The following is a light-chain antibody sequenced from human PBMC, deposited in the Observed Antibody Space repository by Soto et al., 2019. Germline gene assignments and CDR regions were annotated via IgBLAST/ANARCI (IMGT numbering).Light chain of an antibody. CDR2: EVT. Sequence: QSLLTQPPSASGSPGQSVTIPCTGTSSDVGGYNYVSWYQHYAGKVPKLMIYEVTKRPSGVPDRFSGSKSGNTASLTVSGLQAEDEAEYYCSSYAGNIWVFGGGTKLTVL. V-gene: IGLV2-8*01. CDR1: SSDVGGYNY. CDR3: SSYAGNIWV. J-gene: IGLJ3*02.